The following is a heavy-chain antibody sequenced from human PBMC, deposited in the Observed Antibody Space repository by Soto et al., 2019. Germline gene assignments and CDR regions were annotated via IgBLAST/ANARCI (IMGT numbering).Heavy chain of an antibody. D-gene: IGHD6-19*01. CDR3: ARDSLDSSGWYGDY. Sequence: GGSLRLSCAASGFTFSSYAMSWVRQAPGKGLEWVSSISSSSSYIYYADSVKGRFTISRDNAKNSLYLQMNSLRAEDTAVYYCARDSLDSSGWYGDYWGQGTLVTVSS. CDR2: ISSSSSYI. J-gene: IGHJ4*02. V-gene: IGHV3-21*01. CDR1: GFTFSSYA.